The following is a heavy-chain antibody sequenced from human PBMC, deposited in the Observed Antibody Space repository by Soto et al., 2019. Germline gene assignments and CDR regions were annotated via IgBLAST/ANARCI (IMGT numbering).Heavy chain of an antibody. CDR2: ISSSSSYI. Sequence: PGGSLRLSCAASGFTFSSYSMNWVRQAPGRGPEWVSSISSSSSYIYYADSVKGRFTISRDNAKNSLYLQMNSLRAEDTAVYYCARSSTYYYDSSGRDDAFDIWGQGTMVTVSS. V-gene: IGHV3-21*01. CDR1: GFTFSSYS. D-gene: IGHD3-22*01. CDR3: ARSSTYYYDSSGRDDAFDI. J-gene: IGHJ3*02.